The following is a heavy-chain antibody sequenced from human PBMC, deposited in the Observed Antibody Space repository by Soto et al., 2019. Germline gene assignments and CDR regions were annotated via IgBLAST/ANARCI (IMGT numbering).Heavy chain of an antibody. D-gene: IGHD6-6*01. CDR1: GFTFSSYS. Sequence: GGSLRLSCAASGFTFSSYSMNWVRQAPGKGLEWVSSISSSSSYIYYADSVKGRFTISRDNAKNSLYLQMNSLRAEDTAVYYCARDRGQLARAFDIWGQGTMVTVPS. J-gene: IGHJ3*02. CDR2: ISSSSSYI. CDR3: ARDRGQLARAFDI. V-gene: IGHV3-21*01.